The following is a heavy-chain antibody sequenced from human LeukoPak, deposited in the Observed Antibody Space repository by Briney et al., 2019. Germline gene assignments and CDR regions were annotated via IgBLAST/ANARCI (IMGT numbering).Heavy chain of an antibody. J-gene: IGHJ5*02. V-gene: IGHV4-34*01. CDR1: GGSFSGYY. CDR3: ARDGRNLYCSSTSCRLRIPNWFDP. CDR2: INHSGST. Sequence: SETLSLTCAVYGGSFSGYYWSWIRQPPGKGLEWIGEINHSGSTNYNPSLKSRVTISVDTSKNQFSLKLSSVTAADTAVYYCARDGRNLYCSSTSCRLRIPNWFDPWSQGTLVTVSS. D-gene: IGHD2-2*01.